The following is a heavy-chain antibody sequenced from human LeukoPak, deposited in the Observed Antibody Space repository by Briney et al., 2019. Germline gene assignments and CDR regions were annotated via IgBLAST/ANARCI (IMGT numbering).Heavy chain of an antibody. D-gene: IGHD2/OR15-2a*01. V-gene: IGHV3-23*01. CDR3: ARDVSPFSPRGYMDV. J-gene: IGHJ6*03. CDR2: ISGSGGST. Sequence: GGSLRLSCAASGFTFSSYAMSWVRQAPGKGLEWVSAISGSGGSTYYADSVKGRFTISRDNSKNTLYLRMNSLRAEDTAVYYCARDVSPFSPRGYMDVWGKGTTVTVSS. CDR1: GFTFSSYA.